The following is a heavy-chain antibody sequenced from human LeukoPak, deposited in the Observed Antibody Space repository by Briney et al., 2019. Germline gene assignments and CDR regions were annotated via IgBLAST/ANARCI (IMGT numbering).Heavy chain of an antibody. CDR2: IRDKGDSYTT. Sequence: GGSLRLSCAASGFTFSDHYMDWVRQAPGKGLEWVGRIRDKGDSYTTEYAASVKGRFTISRDDSKTIAYLQMSSLKTEDTAVYYCTTYYYDTDGYYYLHYWGQGTLVTVSS. CDR3: TTYYYDTDGYYYLHY. J-gene: IGHJ4*02. D-gene: IGHD3-22*01. V-gene: IGHV3-72*01. CDR1: GFTFSDHY.